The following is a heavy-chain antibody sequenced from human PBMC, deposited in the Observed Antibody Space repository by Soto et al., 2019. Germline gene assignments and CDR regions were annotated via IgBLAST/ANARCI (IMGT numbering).Heavy chain of an antibody. CDR2: IGTAGDT. J-gene: IGHJ6*02. D-gene: IGHD2-2*01. V-gene: IGHV3-13*01. Sequence: EVQLVESGGGLVQPGGSLRLSCAASGFTFSSYDMHWVRQATGKGLEWVSAIGTAGDTYYPGSVKGRFTISRENAKNSLYLQMNSLRAGDTAVYYCARDCSSTSCQARKWLPSPVGTGGMDVWGQGTTVTVSS. CDR1: GFTFSSYD. CDR3: ARDCSSTSCQARKWLPSPVGTGGMDV.